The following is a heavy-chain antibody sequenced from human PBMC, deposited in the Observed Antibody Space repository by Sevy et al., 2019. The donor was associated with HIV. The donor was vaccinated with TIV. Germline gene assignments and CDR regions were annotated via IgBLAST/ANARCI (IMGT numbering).Heavy chain of an antibody. Sequence: GGSLRLSCTASGFTFGDYAMSWFRQAPGMGLEWVGFIRSKAYGGTTEYAASVKGRFTISRDDSKSIAYLQMNSLKTEDTAVYYCTKGPHYDILTGYYANGYFQHWGQRTLVTVSS. D-gene: IGHD3-9*01. V-gene: IGHV3-49*03. CDR3: TKGPHYDILTGYYANGYFQH. CDR1: GFTFGDYA. J-gene: IGHJ1*01. CDR2: IRSKAYGGTT.